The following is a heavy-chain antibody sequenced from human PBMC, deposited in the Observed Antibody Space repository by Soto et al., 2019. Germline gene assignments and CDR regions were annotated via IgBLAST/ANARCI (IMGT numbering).Heavy chain of an antibody. V-gene: IGHV4-59*01. CDR1: GASIISYY. CDR3: ARDAARYCSGGSCYDNWFDP. Sequence: SETLSLTCTVSGASIISYYWSWVRQPPGKGLEWIGYIYYTGSTNYNPSLKSRVTISLDTSKNQFSLKLSSVTAADTAVYYCARDAARYCSGGSCYDNWFDPWGQGTLVTVSS. D-gene: IGHD2-15*01. CDR2: IYYTGST. J-gene: IGHJ5*02.